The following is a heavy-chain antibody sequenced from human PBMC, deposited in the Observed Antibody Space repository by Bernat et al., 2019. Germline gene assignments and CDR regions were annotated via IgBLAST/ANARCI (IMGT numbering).Heavy chain of an antibody. V-gene: IGHV3-23*04. CDR2: ISGSGGST. CDR3: AKDALGYCTGGVCPDY. D-gene: IGHD2-8*02. J-gene: IGHJ4*02. CDR1: GFTFSSYA. Sequence: EVQLVESGGGLVQPGGSLRLSCAASGFTFSSYAMSWVRQAPGKGLGWVSAISGSGGSTYSADSVKGRFTISRDNSKNTLYLQMNSLRAEDTAVYYCAKDALGYCTGGVCPDYWGQGTLVTVSS.